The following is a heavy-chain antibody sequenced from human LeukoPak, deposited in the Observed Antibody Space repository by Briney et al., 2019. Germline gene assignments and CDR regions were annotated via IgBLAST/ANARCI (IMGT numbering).Heavy chain of an antibody. CDR2: IIPILAIA. CDR1: GATFSSYA. V-gene: IGHV1-69*04. D-gene: IGHD6-19*01. J-gene: IGHJ4*02. CDR3: ARDFAVAATGYDY. Sequence: SVNLSCKASGATFSSYAISWVRQAPGQGLGWMGSIIPILAIAHYAKKFQGRVTITAEKSTSTAYMQLSSLRSEHTAVYYLARDFAVAATGYDYWAQGTLVTVPS.